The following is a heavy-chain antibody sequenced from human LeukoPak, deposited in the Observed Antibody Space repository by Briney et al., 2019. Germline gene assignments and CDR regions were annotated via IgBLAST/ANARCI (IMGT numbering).Heavy chain of an antibody. CDR2: IYYSGST. V-gene: IGHV4-59*01. J-gene: IGHJ4*02. D-gene: IGHD3-22*01. Sequence: SETLSLTCTVSGGSISSYYWSWIRQPPGKGLEWIGYIYYSGSTIYNPSLKSRVTISVDTSKNQFSLKLSSVTAADTAVYYCARETNYDSSLDYWGQGTLVTVSS. CDR3: ARETNYDSSLDY. CDR1: GGSISSYY.